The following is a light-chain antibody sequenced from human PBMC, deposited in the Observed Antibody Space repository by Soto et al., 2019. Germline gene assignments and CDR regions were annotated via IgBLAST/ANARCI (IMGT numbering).Light chain of an antibody. CDR1: QDIGND. J-gene: IGKJ4*01. CDR3: LQDYNFPPT. CDR2: AAS. Sequence: ALQMPQSPSSLSASVGDRVTITCRASQDIGNDLAWYQQRPGKAPKLLIYAASSLQSGVPSRFSGSGSGTDFTLTISSLQPGDFATYYCLQDYNFPPTFGGGTKVEIK. V-gene: IGKV1-6*01.